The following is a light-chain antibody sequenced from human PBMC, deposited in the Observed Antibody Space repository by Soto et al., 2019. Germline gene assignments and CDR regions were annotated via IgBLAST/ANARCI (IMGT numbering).Light chain of an antibody. CDR3: LQYGSSPQT. V-gene: IGKV3-20*01. J-gene: IGKJ1*01. Sequence: EIVLTQSPGTLSLSPGERATLSCRASQSVTSGSLAWYQQKSGQAPSLLFYGTSSRATGIPDRFSGSGSGTDFTLTISRLEPEDFAVYYCLQYGSSPQTCGQGTRVEIK. CDR1: QSVTSGS. CDR2: GTS.